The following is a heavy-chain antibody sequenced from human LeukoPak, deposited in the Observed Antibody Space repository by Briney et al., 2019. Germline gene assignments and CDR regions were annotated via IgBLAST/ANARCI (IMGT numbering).Heavy chain of an antibody. J-gene: IGHJ6*03. V-gene: IGHV4-34*01. CDR3: ARGSRGRTLAAAGTVYSPYYYYYYMDV. D-gene: IGHD6-13*01. CDR2: INHSGST. CDR1: GGSFSGYY. Sequence: SETLSLTCAVYGGSFSGYYWSWIRQPPGKGLEWIGEINHSGSTNYNPSLKSRVTISVDTSKNQFSLKLSSVTAADTAVYYCARGSRGRTLAAAGTVYSPYYYYYYMDVWGKGTTVTVSS.